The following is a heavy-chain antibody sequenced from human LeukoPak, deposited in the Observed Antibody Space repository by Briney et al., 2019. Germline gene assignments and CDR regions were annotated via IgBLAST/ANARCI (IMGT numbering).Heavy chain of an antibody. J-gene: IGHJ4*02. Sequence: GGSLRLSCVASGSTFSGSAIHWVRQAAGKGLEWVGRIKSKTENYATAYAASVKGRFAVSRDDLKNTAYLQMNSLKAEDTAVYYCARDPRGYSYGWPDYWGQGTLVTVSS. V-gene: IGHV3-73*01. D-gene: IGHD5-18*01. CDR3: ARDPRGYSYGWPDY. CDR1: GSTFSGSA. CDR2: IKSKTENYAT.